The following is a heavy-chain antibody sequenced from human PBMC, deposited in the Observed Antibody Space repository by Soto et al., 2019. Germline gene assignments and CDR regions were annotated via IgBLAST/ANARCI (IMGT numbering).Heavy chain of an antibody. CDR2: ISSSSSTI. V-gene: IGHV3-48*01. CDR3: ADGEESSYYYYCMDF. CDR1: GLTFSSYS. J-gene: IGHJ6*02. Sequence: GGSLRLSCAASGLTFSSYSMNWVRQAPGKGLEWVSYISSSSSTIYYADSVKGRFTISRDNAKNSLYLQMNSLRAEATAVYYCADGEESSYYYYCMDFWGQGPTVSV.